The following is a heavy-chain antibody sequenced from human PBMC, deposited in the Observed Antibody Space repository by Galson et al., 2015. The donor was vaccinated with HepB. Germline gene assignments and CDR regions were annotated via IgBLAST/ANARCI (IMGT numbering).Heavy chain of an antibody. Sequence: SLRLSCAASGFTFSSYAMHWVRQAPGKGLEWVAVISYDGSNKYYADSVKGRFTISRDNSKNTLYLQMNSLRAEDTAVYYCARDKGRIQLWLLDYWGQGTLVTVSS. J-gene: IGHJ4*02. D-gene: IGHD5-18*01. CDR3: ARDKGRIQLWLLDY. CDR2: ISYDGSNK. CDR1: GFTFSSYA. V-gene: IGHV3-30*04.